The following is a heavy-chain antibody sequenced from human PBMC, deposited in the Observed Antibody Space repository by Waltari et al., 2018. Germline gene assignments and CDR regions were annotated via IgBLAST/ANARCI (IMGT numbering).Heavy chain of an antibody. J-gene: IGHJ3*02. CDR2: IRYDGSNK. D-gene: IGHD2-2*01. Sequence: QVQLVESGGGVVQPGGSLRLSCAASGFTFSSYGMHWVRQAPGKGLEWGAFIRYDGSNKYYADSVKGRFTISRDNSKNTLYLQMNSLRAEDTAVYYCAKAALKGYCSSTSCTRKNAFDIWGQGTMVTVSS. CDR3: AKAALKGYCSSTSCTRKNAFDI. V-gene: IGHV3-30*02. CDR1: GFTFSSYG.